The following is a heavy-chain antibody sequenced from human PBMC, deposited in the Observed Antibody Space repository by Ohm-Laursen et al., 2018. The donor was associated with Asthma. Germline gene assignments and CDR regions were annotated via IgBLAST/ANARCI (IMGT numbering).Heavy chain of an antibody. CDR1: GFIFSDYF. CDR3: ARGNVEGLL. Sequence: SLRLSCAASGFIFSDYFMHWARQRPGEGLVWISHLFPDGRRTNYADSVRGRFTISRDDAQNTVYLQMHSLRVDDTAVYFCARGNVEGLLWGQGTLVTVSS. V-gene: IGHV3-74*01. CDR2: LFPDGRRT. J-gene: IGHJ4*02.